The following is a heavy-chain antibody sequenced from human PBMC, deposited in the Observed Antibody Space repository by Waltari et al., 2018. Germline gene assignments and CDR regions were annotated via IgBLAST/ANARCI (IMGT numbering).Heavy chain of an antibody. V-gene: IGHV3-23*01. J-gene: IGHJ5*02. CDR1: GFTFSNYA. CDR3: AKNANANYINWFDP. CDR2: ITGSGDTT. D-gene: IGHD1-7*01. Sequence: EVQLLESGGGLVQPGGSLRLSCEASGFTFSNYAMSWVRQAPGKGLELVSGITGSGDTTYYAGSVKGRFTISRDNSKNTLSLQMNSLRDDDTAVYSCAKNANANYINWFDPWGQGTLVTVSS.